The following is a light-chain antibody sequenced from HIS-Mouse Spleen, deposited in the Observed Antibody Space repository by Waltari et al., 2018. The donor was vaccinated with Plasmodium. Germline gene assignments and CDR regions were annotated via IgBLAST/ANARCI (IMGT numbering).Light chain of an antibody. CDR1: ALHKKY. V-gene: IGLV3-10*01. Sequence: SYELTQPPSVSVSPGKTARITCSGDALHKKYAYWYQQKSGQAPVLVIYEDSKRPSGIPERFSGSSSGTMATLTISGAQVEDEADYYCYSTDSSGNHRVFGGGTKLTVL. CDR2: EDS. CDR3: YSTDSSGNHRV. J-gene: IGLJ3*02.